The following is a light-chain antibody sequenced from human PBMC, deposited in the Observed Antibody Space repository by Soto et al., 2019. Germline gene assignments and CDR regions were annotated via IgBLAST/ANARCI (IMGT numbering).Light chain of an antibody. CDR3: SSYSDSSTLVV. CDR1: SSDVGRYNL. V-gene: IGLV2-14*03. Sequence: QSALTQPASVSGSPGQSIAISCSGTSSDVGRYNLVSWYQQHPGKAPKLMIYDVNNRPSGVSNRFSGSKSGNTASLTISGLQAEDEADYFCSSYSDSSTLVVFGGGTKVTVL. CDR2: DVN. J-gene: IGLJ2*01.